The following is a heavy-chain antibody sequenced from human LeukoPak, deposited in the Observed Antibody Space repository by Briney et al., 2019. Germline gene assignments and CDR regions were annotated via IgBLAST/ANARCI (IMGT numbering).Heavy chain of an antibody. D-gene: IGHD3-22*01. CDR3: ARQNLETYYYDSSGYPHYYYYMDV. Sequence: GGSLRLSCATSGFTFSSYAMSWVRQAPGKGLEWVSAISGSGGSTYYADSVKGRFTISRDNAKNSLYLQMNSLRAEDTAVYYCARQNLETYYYDSSGYPHYYYYMDVWAKGPRSPSP. J-gene: IGHJ6*03. CDR2: ISGSGGST. V-gene: IGHV3-23*01. CDR1: GFTFSSYA.